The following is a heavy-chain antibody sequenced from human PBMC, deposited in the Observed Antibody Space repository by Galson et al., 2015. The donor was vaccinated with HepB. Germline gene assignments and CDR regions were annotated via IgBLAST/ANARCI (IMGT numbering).Heavy chain of an antibody. D-gene: IGHD5-18*01. CDR1: GFTFSSHG. CDR3: ARDGGRGYTNGYFDY. V-gene: IGHV3-33*01. J-gene: IGHJ4*02. Sequence: SGFTFSSHGMHWVRQAPGKGLEWVAVIWYDDTYKYYTESVKGRFTISRDSAKNTLSLQMNSLRVEDTAVYYCARDGGRGYTNGYFDYWGRGTLVTVSS. CDR2: IWYDDTYK.